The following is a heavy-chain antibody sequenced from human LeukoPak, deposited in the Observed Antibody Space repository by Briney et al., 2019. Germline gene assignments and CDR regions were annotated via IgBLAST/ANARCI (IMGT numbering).Heavy chain of an antibody. Sequence: SETLSLTCTVSGGSISSGDYYRSWIRQPPGKGLEWIGYIYYSGSTYYNPSLKSRVTISVDTSKNQFSLKLSSVTAADTAVYYCARNYYDSSGYDAFDIWGQGTMVTVSS. CDR1: GGSISSGDYY. D-gene: IGHD3-22*01. CDR2: IYYSGST. CDR3: ARNYYDSSGYDAFDI. V-gene: IGHV4-30-4*01. J-gene: IGHJ3*02.